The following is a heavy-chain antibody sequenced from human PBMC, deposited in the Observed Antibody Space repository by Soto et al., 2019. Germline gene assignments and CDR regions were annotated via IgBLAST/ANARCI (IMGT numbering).Heavy chain of an antibody. CDR2: VRGRDGST. CDR3: AKGAWLD. V-gene: IGHV3-23*01. CDR1: GFTFTTFD. D-gene: IGHD5-12*01. Sequence: EVQLLESGGGLVQPGASLRLSCAASGFTFTTFDMSWARQAPGKGLEWVSVVRGRDGSTSYADSLKGRFTISKDSSKNTLDLQLSSLRAEDTALYYCAKGAWLD. J-gene: IGHJ4*01.